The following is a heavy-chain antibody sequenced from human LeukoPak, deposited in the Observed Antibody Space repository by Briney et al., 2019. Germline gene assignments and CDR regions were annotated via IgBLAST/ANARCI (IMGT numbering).Heavy chain of an antibody. V-gene: IGHV4-34*01. CDR1: GGSFSDFH. CDR3: ARDPRDSDSSWPPRENAFDL. Sequence: PSGTLSLTCAVYGGSFSDFHWSWIRQPRGKGGEWVGEINHSGGTNYNPSLNSRVTISEDTSKNQYSLKLSTETPADTAVDYCARDPRDSDSSWPPRENAFDLWAQGTMVTVSS. CDR2: INHSGGT. D-gene: IGHD6-13*01. J-gene: IGHJ3*01.